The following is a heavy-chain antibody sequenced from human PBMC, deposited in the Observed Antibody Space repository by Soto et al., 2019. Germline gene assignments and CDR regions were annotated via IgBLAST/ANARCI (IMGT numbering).Heavy chain of an antibody. CDR1: GGSISSYY. Sequence: SETLSLTCTVSGGSISSYYWSWIRQPPGKGLEWIGYIYYSGSTNYNPSLKSRVTISVDTSKNQFSLKLSSVTAADTAVYYCARALAGVDYYCGMDVWGQGTTVTVSS. CDR3: ARALAGVDYYCGMDV. CDR2: IYYSGST. V-gene: IGHV4-59*01. J-gene: IGHJ6*02.